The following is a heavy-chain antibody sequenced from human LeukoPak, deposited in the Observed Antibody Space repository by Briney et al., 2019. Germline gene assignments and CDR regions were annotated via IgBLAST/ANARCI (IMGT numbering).Heavy chain of an antibody. V-gene: IGHV4-38-2*02. D-gene: IGHD6-13*01. CDR3: ARGLRQLVP. Sequence: SETLSLTCTVSGYSISSGYYWGWIRQPPGKGLEWIGSIYHSGSTYYNPSLKSRVTISVDTSKNQFSLKLSSVTAADTAVYYCARGLRQLVPMGQGTLVTVSS. CDR1: GYSISSGYY. J-gene: IGHJ5*02. CDR2: IYHSGST.